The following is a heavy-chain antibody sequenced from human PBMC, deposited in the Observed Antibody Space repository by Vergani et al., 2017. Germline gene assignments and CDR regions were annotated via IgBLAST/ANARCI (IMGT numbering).Heavy chain of an antibody. Sequence: QVQLVESGGGVVQPGRSLRLSCAASGFTFSSYGMHWVRQAPGKGLEWVAVIWYDGSNKYYADSVKGRFTISRDNSKNTLYLQMNSLRAEDTAVYYCAREDDYGGESXFDYWGQGTLVTVSS. D-gene: IGHD4-23*01. V-gene: IGHV3-33*01. CDR1: GFTFSSYG. CDR2: IWYDGSNK. J-gene: IGHJ4*02. CDR3: AREDDYGGESXFDY.